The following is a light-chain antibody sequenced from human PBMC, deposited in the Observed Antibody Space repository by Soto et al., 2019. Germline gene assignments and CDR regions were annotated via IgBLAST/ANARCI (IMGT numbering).Light chain of an antibody. V-gene: IGKV1-5*01. J-gene: IGKJ4*01. Sequence: DIQMTQSPSTLSASVGDRVTITCRASQTLSSWLAWYQQKPGKAPKLLIYDVSSLESGVPSRFSGSGSGTEFTLTISSLQPDDFATYYCQQYNSYSLTFGGGTKGEMK. CDR3: QQYNSYSLT. CDR1: QTLSSW. CDR2: DVS.